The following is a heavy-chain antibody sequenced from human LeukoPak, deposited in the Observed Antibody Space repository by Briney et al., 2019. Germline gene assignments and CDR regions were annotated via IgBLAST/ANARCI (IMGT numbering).Heavy chain of an antibody. V-gene: IGHV3-49*04. D-gene: IGHD4-23*01. CDR1: GFTFGDYA. CDR2: IRSKAYGGTA. Sequence: PGGSLRLSCTASGFTFGDYAMSWVRQAPGKGLEWVGFIRSKAYGGTAEYAASVKGRFTISRDDSKSIAYLQMNSLKTEDTAVYYCAKRSAYGGNGNYFDYWGQGTPVTVSS. CDR3: AKRSAYGGNGNYFDY. J-gene: IGHJ4*02.